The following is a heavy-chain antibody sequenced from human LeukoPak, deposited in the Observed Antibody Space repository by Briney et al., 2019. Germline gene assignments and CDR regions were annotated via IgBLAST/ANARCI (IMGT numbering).Heavy chain of an antibody. D-gene: IGHD5-24*01. CDR2: IIPIFGTA. CDR3: ASSWDGYNSPFDY. V-gene: IGHV1-69*05. J-gene: IGHJ4*02. Sequence: SVKVSCKAPGGTFSSYAISWVRQAPGQGLEWMGGIIPIFGTANYAQKFQGRVTITTDESTSTAYMELSSLRSEDTAVYYCASSWDGYNSPFDYWGQGTLVTVSS. CDR1: GGTFSSYA.